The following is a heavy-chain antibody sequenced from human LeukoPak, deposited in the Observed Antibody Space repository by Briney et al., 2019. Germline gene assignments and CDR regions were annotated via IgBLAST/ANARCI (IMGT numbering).Heavy chain of an antibody. V-gene: IGHV3-30*02. J-gene: IGHJ4*02. CDR1: GFTFSTYG. D-gene: IGHD1-26*01. CDR3: AKDFYSGSLGYFDF. CDR2: IRYDGSSQ. Sequence: GGSLRLSCAASGFTFSTYGTHWVRQAPGKGLEWVAFIRYDGSSQYYAESVKGRFTISRDKSRNTLYLQMNSLSAEDTAVYYCAKDFYSGSLGYFDFWGQGTLVTVSS.